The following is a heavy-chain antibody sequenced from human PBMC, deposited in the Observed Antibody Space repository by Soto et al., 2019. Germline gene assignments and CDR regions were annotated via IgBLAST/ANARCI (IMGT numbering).Heavy chain of an antibody. D-gene: IGHD3-22*01. CDR2: IYYSGST. CDR3: ARADSSGYYSAWFDP. CDR1: GGSISSGGYY. V-gene: IGHV4-31*11. Sequence: SETLSLTCAVPGGSISSGGYYWSWIRQHPGKGLEWIGYIYYSGSTYYNPSLKSRVTISVDTSKNQFSLKLSSVTAADTAVYYCARADSSGYYSAWFDPWGQGTLVTVSS. J-gene: IGHJ5*02.